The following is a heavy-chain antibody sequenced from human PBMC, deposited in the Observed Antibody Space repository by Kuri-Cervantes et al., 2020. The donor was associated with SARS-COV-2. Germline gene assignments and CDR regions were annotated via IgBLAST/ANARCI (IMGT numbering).Heavy chain of an antibody. CDR2: INPSGGST. V-gene: IGHV1-46*01. CDR1: GYTFTSYY. D-gene: IGHD1-1*01. J-gene: IGHJ3*02. Sequence: ASVKVSCKASGYTFTSYYMHWVRQAPGQGLEWMGIINPSGGSTSYAQKFQGRVTMTTDTSINTAYMEASSLSFEDTAIYYCARDSGDWNPDGLDIWGQGTMVTVSS. CDR3: ARDSGDWNPDGLDI.